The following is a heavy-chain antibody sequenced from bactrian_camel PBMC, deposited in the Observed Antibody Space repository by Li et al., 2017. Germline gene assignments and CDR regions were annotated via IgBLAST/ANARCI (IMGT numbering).Heavy chain of an antibody. V-gene: IGHV3S6*01. CDR2: INSDGTAA. Sequence: VQLVESGGGLVQPGGPLRLSCGASGFTFSTHWMYWVRQAPGKGLEWVSRINSDGTAAYVADSMKGRFTISRWNAKTTVYLQMNSLKPEDTAVYYCAAEAATIPTMTLVYWGLGTQVTVS. CDR3: AAEAATIPTMTLVY. J-gene: IGHJ4*01. D-gene: IGHD4*01. CDR1: GFTFSTHW.